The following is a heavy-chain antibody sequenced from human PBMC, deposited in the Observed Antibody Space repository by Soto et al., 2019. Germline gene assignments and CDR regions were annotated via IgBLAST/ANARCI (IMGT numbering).Heavy chain of an antibody. Sequence: SETLSLTCTVSGGSISSYYWSWIRQPPGKGLEWIGYIYYSGSTNYNPSLKSRVTISVDTSKNQFSLKLSSVTAADTAVYYCAREGRVGHCSSTSCYRTSQRYYMDVWGKGTTVTVS. CDR2: IYYSGST. D-gene: IGHD2-2*03. J-gene: IGHJ6*03. CDR1: GGSISSYY. V-gene: IGHV4-59*01. CDR3: AREGRVGHCSSTSCYRTSQRYYMDV.